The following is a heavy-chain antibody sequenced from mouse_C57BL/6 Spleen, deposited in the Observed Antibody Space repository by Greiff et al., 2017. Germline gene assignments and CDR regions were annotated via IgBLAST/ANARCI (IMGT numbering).Heavy chain of an antibody. Sequence: QVQLQQPGAELVRPGSSVKLSCKASGYTFTSYWMHWVKQRPIQGLEWIGNIDPSDSETHCNQKFKDKATLTVDKSSSTAYMRLSSLTSEDSAVYYCARPDRAPFAYWGQGTLVTVSA. D-gene: IGHD3-2*01. CDR3: ARPDRAPFAY. CDR1: GYTFTSYW. J-gene: IGHJ3*01. CDR2: IDPSDSET. V-gene: IGHV1-52*01.